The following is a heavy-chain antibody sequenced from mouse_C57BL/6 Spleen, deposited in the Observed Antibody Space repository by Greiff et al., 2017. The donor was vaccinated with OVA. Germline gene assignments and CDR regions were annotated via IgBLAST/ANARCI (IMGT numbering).Heavy chain of an antibody. CDR1: GYTFTSYW. J-gene: IGHJ2*01. Sequence: QVQLQQPGAELVKPGALVKLSCKASGYTFTSYWMHWVKQRPGQGLEWIGMIHPNSGSTNYNEKFKSKATLTVDKSSSTAYMQLSSLTSEDSAVYYCARTSITTVVDYWGQGTTLTVSS. V-gene: IGHV1-64*01. D-gene: IGHD1-1*01. CDR2: IHPNSGST. CDR3: ARTSITTVVDY.